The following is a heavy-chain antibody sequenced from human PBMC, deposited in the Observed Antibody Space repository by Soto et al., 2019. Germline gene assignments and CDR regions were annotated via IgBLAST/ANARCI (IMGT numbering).Heavy chain of an antibody. V-gene: IGHV3-23*01. CDR2: ISGSGGST. CDR1: GFTFSSYA. CDR3: ANIDVVNAIPKRGGIDY. Sequence: QSGGSLRLSCAASGFTFSSYAMSWVRQAPGKGLEWVSAISGSGGSTYYADSVKGRFTISRDNSKNTLYLQMNSLRAEDTAVYYCANIDVVNAIPKRGGIDYWGEGTLVTVYS. D-gene: IGHD2-21*01. J-gene: IGHJ4*02.